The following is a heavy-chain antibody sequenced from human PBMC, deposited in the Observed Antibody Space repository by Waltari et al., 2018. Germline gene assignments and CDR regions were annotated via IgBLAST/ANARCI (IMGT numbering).Heavy chain of an antibody. D-gene: IGHD3-9*01. V-gene: IGHV4-39*07. Sequence: QLQLQESGPGLVKPSETLSLTCTLSGGSISRTTYYWGWIRQTPGKGLECIGSIYYSGTTYHNPSLKSRITISIDTSQNQFSLKLYSVTAADTAVYYCARLPLNYAVDVWGQGTTVTVSS. CDR1: GGSISRTTYY. CDR2: IYYSGTT. J-gene: IGHJ6*02. CDR3: ARLPLNYAVDV.